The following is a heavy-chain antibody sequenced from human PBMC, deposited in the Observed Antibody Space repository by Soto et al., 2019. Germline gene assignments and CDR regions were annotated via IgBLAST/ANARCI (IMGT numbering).Heavy chain of an antibody. J-gene: IGHJ6*02. CDR1: GGSFSGYY. CDR3: ARGPRGRNYYYCGMDV. V-gene: IGHV4-34*01. Sequence: SETLSLTCAVYGGSFSGYYWSWIRQPPGKGLEWIGEINHSGSTNYNPSLKSRVTISVDTSKNQFSLKLSSVTAADTAVYYCARGPRGRNYYYCGMDVWGQGTTVTVSS. CDR2: INHSGST.